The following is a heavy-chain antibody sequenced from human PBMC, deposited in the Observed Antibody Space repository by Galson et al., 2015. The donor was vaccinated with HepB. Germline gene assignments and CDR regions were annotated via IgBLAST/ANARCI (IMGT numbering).Heavy chain of an antibody. V-gene: IGHV3-23*01. J-gene: IGHJ3*02. CDR1: GFTFSSYA. D-gene: IGHD6-19*01. Sequence: SLRLSCAASGFTFSSYAMSWVRQAPGKGLEWVSAISGSGGSTYYADSVKGRFTISRDNSKNTLYLQMNSLRAEDTAVYYCAKDLGAVASAKISAFDIWGQGTMVTVSS. CDR2: ISGSGGST. CDR3: AKDLGAVASAKISAFDI.